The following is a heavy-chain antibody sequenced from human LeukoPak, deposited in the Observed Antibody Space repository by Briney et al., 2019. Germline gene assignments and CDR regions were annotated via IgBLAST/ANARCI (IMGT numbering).Heavy chain of an antibody. J-gene: IGHJ3*02. CDR2: IYTSGST. CDR1: GGSISSGSYY. CDR3: ARAPPSLDWNSFSSDAFDI. Sequence: SQTLSLTCTVPGGSISSGSYYWSWIRQPAGKGLEWIGRIYTSGSTNYNPSLKSRVTISVDTSKNQFSLKLSSVTAADTAVYYCARAPPSLDWNSFSSDAFDIWGQGTMVTVSS. V-gene: IGHV4-61*02. D-gene: IGHD1-7*01.